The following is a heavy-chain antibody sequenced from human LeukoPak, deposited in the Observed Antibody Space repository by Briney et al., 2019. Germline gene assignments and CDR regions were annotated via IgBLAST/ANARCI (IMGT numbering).Heavy chain of an antibody. Sequence: GASVKVSCKASGYTFTGYYMHWVRQAPGQGLEWMGWINPNSGATDYAQKFQGRVTMTRDTSISTAYMELSRLRSDDTAVYYCARDHRKYYYDSSGYPNAFDIWGQGTMVTVSS. CDR3: ARDHRKYYYDSSGYPNAFDI. V-gene: IGHV1-2*02. CDR2: INPNSGAT. J-gene: IGHJ3*02. CDR1: GYTFTGYY. D-gene: IGHD3-22*01.